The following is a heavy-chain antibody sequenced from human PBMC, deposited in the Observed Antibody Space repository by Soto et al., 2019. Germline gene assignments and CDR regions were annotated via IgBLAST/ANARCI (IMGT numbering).Heavy chain of an antibody. CDR3: ATNPGGGGY. CDR2: IYSGGYT. D-gene: IGHD1-1*01. J-gene: IGHJ4*02. Sequence: EVQLVESGGGLIQPGGSLRLSCAVSGFTVSNNYMSWVRQAPGKGLEGVSVIYSGGYTAYGDSVKGRFTISRDNSKNTLYRQTSSMGARDRAVCFWATNPGGGGYWGQGTLVTVSS. CDR1: GFTVSNNY. V-gene: IGHV3-53*01.